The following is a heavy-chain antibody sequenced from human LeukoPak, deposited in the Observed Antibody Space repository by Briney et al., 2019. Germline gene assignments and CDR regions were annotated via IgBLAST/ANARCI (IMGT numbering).Heavy chain of an antibody. Sequence: ASVTVSFKASVYTFTGYYMHWVRQAPGQGLEWMGWINPNSGGTNYAQKFQGRVTMTRDTSISTAYMELSRLRSDDTAVYYCARPPRLAAPENYWGQGTLVTVSS. V-gene: IGHV1-2*02. CDR1: VYTFTGYY. J-gene: IGHJ4*02. D-gene: IGHD6-6*01. CDR2: INPNSGGT. CDR3: ARPPRLAAPENY.